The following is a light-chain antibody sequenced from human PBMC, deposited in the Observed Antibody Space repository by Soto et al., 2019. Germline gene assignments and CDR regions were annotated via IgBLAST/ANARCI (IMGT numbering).Light chain of an antibody. V-gene: IGKV1-12*01. CDR1: QGISSW. J-gene: IGKJ5*01. CDR2: AAS. Sequence: IQMTESPSSVSASVGDTVTITCRASQGISSWLDWYQQRPGKAPDLLIYAASNLQSGVPSRFSASRSGTDFTLTINSLQPEDFATYFCQQANSFPRTFGQGTRLEI. CDR3: QQANSFPRT.